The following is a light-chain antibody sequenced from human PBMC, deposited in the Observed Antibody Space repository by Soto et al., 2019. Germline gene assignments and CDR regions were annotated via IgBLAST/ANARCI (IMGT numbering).Light chain of an antibody. Sequence: QSVLTQPPSASGTPGQRVTISCSGSSSNIGSDYVYWFQQLPGTAPKLLIYKNYQRPSGVPDRFSGSKSGTSASLAISGLRSEDEADYWCAVWGASLSTWVFGGGTKLTVL. J-gene: IGLJ3*02. V-gene: IGLV1-47*01. CDR1: SSNIGSDY. CDR2: KNY. CDR3: AVWGASLSTWV.